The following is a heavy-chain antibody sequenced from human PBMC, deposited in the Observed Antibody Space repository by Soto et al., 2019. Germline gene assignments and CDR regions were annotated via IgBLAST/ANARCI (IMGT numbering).Heavy chain of an antibody. D-gene: IGHD1-26*01. CDR2: IIPIFGTA. J-gene: IGHJ4*02. CDR1: GGTFSSYA. Sequence: QVQLVQSGAEVKKPGSSVKVSCKASGGTFSSYAISWVRQAPGQGLEWMGGIIPIFGTANYAQKFQGRVTITVDKSTSTAFMELSSLRSEDTAVYYCARTGRVGAITSGFDYWGQGTLVTVSS. CDR3: ARTGRVGAITSGFDY. V-gene: IGHV1-69*06.